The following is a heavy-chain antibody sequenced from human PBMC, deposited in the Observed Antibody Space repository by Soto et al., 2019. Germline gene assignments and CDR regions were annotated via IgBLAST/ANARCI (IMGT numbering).Heavy chain of an antibody. CDR1: GFSLSTSGVG. CDR2: IYWDDDK. CDR3: AHSGVVVVPAAIASPNWFDP. Sequence: QITLKESGPTLVKPTQTLTLTCTFSGFSLSTSGVGVGWIRQPPGKALEWLALIYWDDDKRYSPSLKSRLTITKDTSKKQVVLTMTNMDPVDTATYYCAHSGVVVVPAAIASPNWFDPWGQGTLVTVSS. J-gene: IGHJ5*02. V-gene: IGHV2-5*02. D-gene: IGHD2-2*02.